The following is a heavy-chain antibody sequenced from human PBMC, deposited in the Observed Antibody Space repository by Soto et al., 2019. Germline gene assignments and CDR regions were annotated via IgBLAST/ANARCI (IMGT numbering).Heavy chain of an antibody. Sequence: QVQLVESGGGVVQPGRSLRLSCAASGFTFSSYAMHWVRQAPGKGQEWVAVISYDGSNKYYADSVKGRFTISRDNSKNTLYLQMNSLRAEYTAVYYCAIEHLYCISNSGHLQYGMDVWGQGTTVTVSS. CDR2: ISYDGSNK. CDR3: AIEHLYCISNSGHLQYGMDV. V-gene: IGHV3-30-3*01. CDR1: GFTFSSYA. J-gene: IGHJ6*02. D-gene: IGHD2-2*01.